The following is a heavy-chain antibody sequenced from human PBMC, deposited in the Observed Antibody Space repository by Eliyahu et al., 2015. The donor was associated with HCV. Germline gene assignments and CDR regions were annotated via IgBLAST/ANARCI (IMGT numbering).Heavy chain of an antibody. CDR1: GGPIGTYY. D-gene: IGHD3-22*01. CDR3: ARGGTYFDSSGYQPLDS. J-gene: IGHJ4*02. CDR2: IYYSGSGRT. V-gene: IGHV4-59*01. Sequence: QVKLEESGPGLIKPSETLSLTCTVSGGPIGTYYWSWIRQAPGQGLEWIGYIYYSGSGRTNYNPSLKSRVTILVDTSKNQFSLKLSSVTAADTALYYCARGGTYFDSSGYQPLDSWGQGTLVTVSS.